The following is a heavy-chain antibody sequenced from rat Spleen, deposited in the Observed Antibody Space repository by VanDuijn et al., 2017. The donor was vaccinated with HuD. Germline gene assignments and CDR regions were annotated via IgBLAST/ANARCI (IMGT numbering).Heavy chain of an antibody. D-gene: IGHD1-1*01. J-gene: IGHJ1*01. CDR2: ISTGGGNT. V-gene: IGHV5S13*01. Sequence: EVQLVESGGGLVQPGRSLKLSCAASGFTFSDYYMAWVRQAPKKGLEWIASISTGGGNTYYRDSVKGRFTISRDNAKNTQYLQMDSLRSEDTATYYCARRTVVKNWYFDFWGPGTMVTVSS. CDR3: ARRTVVKNWYFDF. CDR1: GFTFSDYY.